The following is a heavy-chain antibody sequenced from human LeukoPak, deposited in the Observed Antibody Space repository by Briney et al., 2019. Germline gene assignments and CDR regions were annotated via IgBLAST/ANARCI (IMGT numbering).Heavy chain of an antibody. D-gene: IGHD2-2*01. CDR1: GFTFSSYG. V-gene: IGHV3-30*18. CDR3: AKDPDIVVVPAAPSFDY. Sequence: PGGSLRLSCAASGFTFSSYGMHWVRQAPGKGLEWVAVISYDGSNKYYADSVKGRFTISRDNSKNTLYLQMNSLRAEDTAVYYCAKDPDIVVVPAAPSFDYWGQGTLVTVSS. J-gene: IGHJ4*02. CDR2: ISYDGSNK.